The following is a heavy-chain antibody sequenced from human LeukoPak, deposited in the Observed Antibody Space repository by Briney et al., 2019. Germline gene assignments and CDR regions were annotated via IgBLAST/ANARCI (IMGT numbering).Heavy chain of an antibody. J-gene: IGHJ6*02. CDR1: AFTCSNAW. D-gene: IGHD3-10*01. CDR2: IKSKTDGGTT. V-gene: IGHV3-15*01. Sequence: GGSLRLSCAASAFTCSNAWMSWVRQAPGKGLEWVGRIKSKTDGGTTNYAAPVNGRSTISRGASKNTVYMQMNCLKTEVSAFYYGTRDRARFYYYYGMDVWGQGTTVTVSS. CDR3: TRDRARFYYYYGMDV.